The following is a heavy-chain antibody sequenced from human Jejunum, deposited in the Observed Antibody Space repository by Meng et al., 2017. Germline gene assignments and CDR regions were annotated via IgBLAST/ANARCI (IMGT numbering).Heavy chain of an antibody. J-gene: IGHJ4*02. CDR2: IYHTGSP. D-gene: IGHD2-2*03. CDR3: ARMDSAFHYFDY. V-gene: IGHV4-30-2*01. CDR1: GGSINSDGYT. Sequence: QLQLQQSGPGLVKPSQTLSLTCAVSGGSINSDGYTWSWIRQPPGKGLEWIGYIYHTGSPYCNPSLKSRLTISVDRSENQFSLKLSSVTAADTAVYYCARMDSAFHYFDYWGQGTLVTVSS.